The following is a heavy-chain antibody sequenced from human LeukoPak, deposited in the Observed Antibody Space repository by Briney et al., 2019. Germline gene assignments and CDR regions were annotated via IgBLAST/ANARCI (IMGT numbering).Heavy chain of an antibody. V-gene: IGHV3-21*01. J-gene: IGHJ4*01. Sequence: GGSLRLSCAASGFTFSSYSMNWVRQAPGKGLEWVSSISSSSSYIYYADSVKGRFTISRDNAKNSLYLQMNSLRAEDRDVYYCARDREGTNGVSYTDYWGQGTLVTVSS. CDR2: ISSSSSYI. CDR1: GFTFSSYS. CDR3: ARDREGTNGVSYTDY. D-gene: IGHD2-8*01.